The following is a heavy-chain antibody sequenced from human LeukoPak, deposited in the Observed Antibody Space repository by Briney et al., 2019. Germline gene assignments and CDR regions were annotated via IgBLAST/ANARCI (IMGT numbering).Heavy chain of an antibody. J-gene: IGHJ3*02. D-gene: IGHD3-3*01. CDR1: GGSISTYY. Sequence: PSETLSLTCTVSGGSISTYYWSWIRQPPGKGLEWIGCIYYTGSANYNPSLKSRGTISVDTSKNQFSLKLSSVTAADTAVYYCARGSITAVPAFDIWGQGTMVTVSS. CDR3: ARGSITAVPAFDI. V-gene: IGHV4-59*12. CDR2: IYYTGSA.